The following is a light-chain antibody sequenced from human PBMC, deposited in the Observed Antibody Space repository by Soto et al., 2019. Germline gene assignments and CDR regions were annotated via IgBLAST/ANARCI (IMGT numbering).Light chain of an antibody. CDR1: SSDVGAYNL. CDR3: CSYAGSRTFV. J-gene: IGLJ3*02. V-gene: IGLV2-23*01. CDR2: EGT. Sequence: QSALTQPASVSGSPGPSITVSCTGTSSDVGAYNLVSWYQQHPGKAPRLIIYEGTKRPSGISDRFSGSKSDNTASLTISGLRAEDEAHYHCCSYAGSRTFVFGGGTKVTVL.